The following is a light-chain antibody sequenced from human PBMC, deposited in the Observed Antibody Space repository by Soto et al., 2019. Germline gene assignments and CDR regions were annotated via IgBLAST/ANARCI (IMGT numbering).Light chain of an antibody. Sequence: EIVLTQSPGTLSLSPWERATLSCRASQSVRSSYLAWYQQKPGQAPRLLIYGASSRATGIPDRFSGSGSGTDFTLTISRLEPEDFAVYYCQQYGTSPFTFGPGIKVDIK. J-gene: IGKJ3*01. CDR3: QQYGTSPFT. CDR1: QSVRSSY. V-gene: IGKV3-20*01. CDR2: GAS.